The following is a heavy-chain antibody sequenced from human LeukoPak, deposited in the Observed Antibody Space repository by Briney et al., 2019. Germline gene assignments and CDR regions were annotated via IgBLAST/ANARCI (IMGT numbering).Heavy chain of an antibody. J-gene: IGHJ3*01. CDR3: VRSITGGYMSFDL. CDR1: GLNLNDHY. CDR2: KCSSSNST. Sequence: PGGSLRLSCAAPGLNLNDHYMGWIPQAPPGGVWCVAYKCSSSNSTYYADSVKGRFIIYRDNAENSLSLFLQKKGLRADDSAVYYCVRSITGGYMSFDLWGRGTTDTVSS. V-gene: IGHV3-11*04. D-gene: IGHD2-8*02.